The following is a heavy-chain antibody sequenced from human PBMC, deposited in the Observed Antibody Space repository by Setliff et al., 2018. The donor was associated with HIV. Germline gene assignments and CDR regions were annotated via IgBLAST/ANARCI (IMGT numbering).Heavy chain of an antibody. V-gene: IGHV1-18*04. Sequence: GASVKVSCKASGHTFTAYGITWVRQAPGQRLEWMGRIDTDNGYRRYSPKLQGRVTITKDTSANTAYMELRGLRSEDTALYYCARWCAAAGCYPAIYHLDSWGQGTLVTVSS. J-gene: IGHJ4*02. CDR1: GHTFTAYG. D-gene: IGHD2-2*01. CDR2: IDTDNGYR. CDR3: ARWCAAAGCYPAIYHLDS.